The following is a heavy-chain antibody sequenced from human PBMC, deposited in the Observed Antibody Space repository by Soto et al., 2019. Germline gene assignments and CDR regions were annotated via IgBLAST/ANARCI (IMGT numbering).Heavy chain of an antibody. J-gene: IGHJ6*02. CDR3: ARHSLISSPLFALYF. Sequence: GESLKISCKASGYTFTNYWIGWVRQLPGAGLEWMGMIYPSDSETRYSPSFRGHVTISVDKSISTAYLQWSSLKASDTANYFCARHSLISSPLFALYFWGRGTTVTVSS. D-gene: IGHD2-8*01. V-gene: IGHV5-51*01. CDR1: GYTFTNYW. CDR2: IYPSDSET.